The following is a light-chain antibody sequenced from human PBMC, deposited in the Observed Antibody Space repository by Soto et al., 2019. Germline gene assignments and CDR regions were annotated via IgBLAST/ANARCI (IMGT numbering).Light chain of an antibody. J-gene: IGLJ1*01. CDR3: SSYTGSSTYV. V-gene: IGLV2-14*01. CDR1: SSDVGGYNY. Sequence: QSALTQPASVSGSPGQSITISCTGTSSDVGGYNYVSWYQQHPSKAPKPMIYDVSNRPSGISNRFSGAKSGNTASLTISGLQAEDEADYYCSSYTGSSTYVFGTGTKVTVL. CDR2: DVS.